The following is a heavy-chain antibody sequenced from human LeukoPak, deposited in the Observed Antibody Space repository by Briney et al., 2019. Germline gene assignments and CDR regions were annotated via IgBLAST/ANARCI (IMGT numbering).Heavy chain of an antibody. V-gene: IGHV3-23*01. CDR3: AARQYYGSGNYYTADY. CDR2: ISGSGDST. J-gene: IGHJ4*02. Sequence: GGSLRLSCAASGFTFRSYAMSWVRQSPGKELEWVSAISGSGDSTYYADSVEGRFSISRDNSKDTMYLQMSSLGAEDTAVYYCAARQYYGSGNYYTADYWGQGTLVTVSS. D-gene: IGHD3-10*01. CDR1: GFTFRSYA.